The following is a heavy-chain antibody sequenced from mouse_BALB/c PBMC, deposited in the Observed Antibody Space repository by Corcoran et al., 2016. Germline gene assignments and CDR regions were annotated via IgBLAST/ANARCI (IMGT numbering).Heavy chain of an antibody. CDR3: ARSGIYDGYHYFDY. Sequence: EVQLQQSGPDLVKPGASVKISCKSSGYSFTGYYMHWVKQSHVKSLEWIGRINPYNGATSYNQNFKDKASLTVDKSSSTAYMAIHSLTSEDSAVYDCARSGIYDGYHYFDYWGQGTTLTVSS. D-gene: IGHD2-3*01. CDR1: GYSFTGYY. J-gene: IGHJ2*01. CDR2: INPYNGAT. V-gene: IGHV1-26*01.